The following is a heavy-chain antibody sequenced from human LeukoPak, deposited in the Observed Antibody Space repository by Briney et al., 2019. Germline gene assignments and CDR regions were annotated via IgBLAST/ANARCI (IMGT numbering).Heavy chain of an antibody. Sequence: PSETLSLTCTVSGGSISSYYWSWIRQPPGKGLEWIGYIYYSGSTNYNPSLKSRVTISVDTSKNQFSLKLSSVTAADTAVYYCARIYDSSGHPRWGQGTLVTVSS. D-gene: IGHD3-22*01. CDR1: GGSISSYY. V-gene: IGHV4-59*08. J-gene: IGHJ4*02. CDR2: IYYSGST. CDR3: ARIYDSSGHPR.